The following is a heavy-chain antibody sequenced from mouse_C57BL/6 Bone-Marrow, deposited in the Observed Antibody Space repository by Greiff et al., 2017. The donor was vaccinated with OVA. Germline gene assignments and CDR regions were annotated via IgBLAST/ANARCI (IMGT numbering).Heavy chain of an antibody. CDR1: GYTFTDYY. Sequence: EVQLQQSGPELVKPGASVKISCKASGYTFTDYYMNWVKQSPGQSLEWIGDLNPNNGGTSYNQKFKGKATLTVDKSSSTAYMELRSLTSEDSAVYYCARWGAWFAYWGQGTLVTVSA. CDR3: ARWGAWFAY. J-gene: IGHJ3*01. CDR2: LNPNNGGT. V-gene: IGHV1-26*01.